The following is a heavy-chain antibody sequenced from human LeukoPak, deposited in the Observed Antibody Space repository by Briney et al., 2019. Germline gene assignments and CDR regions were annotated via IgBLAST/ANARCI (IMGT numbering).Heavy chain of an antibody. CDR2: ISGSGGST. D-gene: IGHD1-26*01. Sequence: GGSLRLSCAASGFTFSSYAMSWVRQAPGKGLEWVSAISGSGGSTYYADSVKGRFTISRDNSKNTLYLQMNNLRAEDTAVYYCAKDRGSYLYYFDYWGQGTLVTVSS. V-gene: IGHV3-23*01. CDR1: GFTFSSYA. J-gene: IGHJ4*02. CDR3: AKDRGSYLYYFDY.